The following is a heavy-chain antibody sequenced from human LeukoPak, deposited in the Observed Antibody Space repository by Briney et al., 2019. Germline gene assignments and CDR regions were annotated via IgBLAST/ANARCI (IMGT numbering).Heavy chain of an antibody. D-gene: IGHD1-7*01. J-gene: IGHJ4*02. Sequence: GGSLRLSCAASGFTFSSYSMNWVRQAPGKGLEWGSSISSSSSYIYYADSVKGRFTISRDNAKNSLYLQMNSLRAEDTAVYYCAKGWLELTSGSFDYWGQGTLVTVSS. CDR1: GFTFSSYS. V-gene: IGHV3-21*01. CDR2: ISSSSSYI. CDR3: AKGWLELTSGSFDY.